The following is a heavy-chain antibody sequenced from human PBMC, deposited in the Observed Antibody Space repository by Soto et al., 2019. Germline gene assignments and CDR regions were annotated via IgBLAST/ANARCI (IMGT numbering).Heavy chain of an antibody. CDR1: GFTFSNAW. D-gene: IGHD3-16*02. CDR3: TTDADIVATWPHLGELSFGNFDY. J-gene: IGHJ4*02. CDR2: IKSKTDGGTT. V-gene: IGHV3-15*01. Sequence: GGSLRLSCAASGFTFSNAWMSWVRQAPGKGLEWVGRIKSKTDGGTTDYAAPVKGRFTISRDDSKNTLYLQMNSLKTEDTAVYYCTTDADIVATWPHLGELSFGNFDYWGQGTLVTVSS.